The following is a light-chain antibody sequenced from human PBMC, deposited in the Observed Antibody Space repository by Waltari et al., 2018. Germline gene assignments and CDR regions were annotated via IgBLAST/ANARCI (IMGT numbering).Light chain of an antibody. V-gene: IGKV3-20*01. Sequence: EVVLTQSPGTLSFSPGERATLSCRASQSVDGIDLAWYQQKPAQAPRLLIYGASSRATGIPVRFSGRGSVTDFTLTISRLEPEDFAVYYCQHFGASPPVTFGQGSRLDIK. J-gene: IGKJ5*01. CDR1: QSVDGID. CDR3: QHFGASPPVT. CDR2: GAS.